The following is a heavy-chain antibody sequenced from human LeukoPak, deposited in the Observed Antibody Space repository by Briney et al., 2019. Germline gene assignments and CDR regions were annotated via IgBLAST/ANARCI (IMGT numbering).Heavy chain of an antibody. Sequence: PVGSLRLSCAASGFTFSSYAMSWVRQAPGKGLEWISAISGSGGSTYYADSVKGRFTISRDNSKNTLHLQMNSLRAEDTAVYYCAKCITALLSPADAFDIWGQGTMVTVSS. CDR3: AKCITALLSPADAFDI. D-gene: IGHD1-26*01. CDR2: ISGSGGST. V-gene: IGHV3-23*01. J-gene: IGHJ3*02. CDR1: GFTFSSYA.